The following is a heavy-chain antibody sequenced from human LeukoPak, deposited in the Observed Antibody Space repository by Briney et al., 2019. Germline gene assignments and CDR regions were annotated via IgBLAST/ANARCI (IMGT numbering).Heavy chain of an antibody. Sequence: SETLSLTCTVSSGSISSYWWSWIRQPAGKGLEWIGLIYTSGTTIYNPSLKSRVTISVDTSSNQSSLKLSSVTAADTAVFYCARMMTNSPAFHYWGQGTLVTVSS. CDR2: IYTSGTT. V-gene: IGHV4-4*07. CDR1: SGSISSYW. CDR3: ARMMTNSPAFHY. J-gene: IGHJ4*02. D-gene: IGHD4-11*01.